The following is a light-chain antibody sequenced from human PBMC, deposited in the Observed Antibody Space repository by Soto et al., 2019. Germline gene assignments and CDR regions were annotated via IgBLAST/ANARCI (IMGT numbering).Light chain of an antibody. CDR1: QTVLDSSNNRDY. Sequence: DIVRTQSPDSLAVSLGERATINCKSSQTVLDSSNNRDYLTWYQQKPGQPPKLLIYWASTREFGVPDRFSGSGSGTDFTLTISSLQAGDVGVYYCQQDYTSPRPFGHGTKVEIK. J-gene: IGKJ1*01. CDR2: WAS. V-gene: IGKV4-1*01. CDR3: QQDYTSPRP.